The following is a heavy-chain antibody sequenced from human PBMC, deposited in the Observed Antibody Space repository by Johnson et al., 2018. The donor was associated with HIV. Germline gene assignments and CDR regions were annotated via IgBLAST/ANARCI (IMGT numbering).Heavy chain of an antibody. CDR3: ARDGEDLQIAFDI. J-gene: IGHJ3*02. CDR2: ISWDGGST. CDR1: GFTFDDYA. Sequence: QVVESGGVVVQPGGSLRLSCAASGFTFDDYAMHWVRQAPGKGLEWVSLISWDGGSTYYADSVKGRFTISRDNSKNSLYLQMNSLRAEDTAVYYCARDGEDLQIAFDIWGQGTLVTVSS. V-gene: IGHV3-43D*03. D-gene: IGHD3-10*01.